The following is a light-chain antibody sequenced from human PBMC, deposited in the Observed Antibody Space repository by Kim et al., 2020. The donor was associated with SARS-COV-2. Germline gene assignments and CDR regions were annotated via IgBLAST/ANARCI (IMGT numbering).Light chain of an antibody. Sequence: EIVLTQSPATLSLSPGERATLSCRASQSITTYLAWYQQNPGQAPRLLIYDASNRATGIPARFSGRGSGTDFTLTISSLEREDFVVYYCILRSDWPLTLGGGTK. CDR2: DAS. J-gene: IGKJ4*01. CDR1: QSITTY. V-gene: IGKV3-11*01. CDR3: ILRSDWPLT.